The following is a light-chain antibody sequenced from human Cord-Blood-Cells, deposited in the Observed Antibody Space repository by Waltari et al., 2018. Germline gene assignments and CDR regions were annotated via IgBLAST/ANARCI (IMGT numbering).Light chain of an antibody. CDR1: SSDVGGYNY. CDR3: SSYTSSSTYWV. J-gene: IGLJ3*02. V-gene: IGLV2-14*01. CDR2: DVS. Sequence: QSALTQPASVSGSPGQSITISCTGTSSDVGGYNYVSWYQQNPGKAPKLQIYDVSNRPSGVSNRFSGSKAGNTASLTISGLQAEDEADYYCSSYTSSSTYWVFGGGTKLSVL.